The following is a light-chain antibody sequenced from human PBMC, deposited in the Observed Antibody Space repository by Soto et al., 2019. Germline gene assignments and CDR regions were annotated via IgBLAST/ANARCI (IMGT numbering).Light chain of an antibody. J-gene: IGKJ1*01. CDR2: DAS. CDR1: QSVSSY. Sequence: EIVLTQSPATLSLSPGERATLSCRASQSVSSYFAWYQQKPGQPPRLLIYDASNRATGIPARFSGSGSGTDFTLTISSLEPEDFAVYYCQQRSNWPLTFGHGTKVEIK. CDR3: QQRSNWPLT. V-gene: IGKV3-11*01.